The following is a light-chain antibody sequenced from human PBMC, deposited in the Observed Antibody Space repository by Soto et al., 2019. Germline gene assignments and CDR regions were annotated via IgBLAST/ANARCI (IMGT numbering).Light chain of an antibody. J-gene: IGLJ2*01. CDR3: CSYSSRVVVV. V-gene: IGLV2-23*01. Sequence: HSALTQPASVSGSPGQSITISCTGTSSDIGRYKLVSWYQQHPGKAPKLMIYEDNKRPSGVSNRFSGSKSGNTASLTISGLQAEDEADYYCCSYSSRVVVVFGGGTKVTVL. CDR1: SSDIGRYKL. CDR2: EDN.